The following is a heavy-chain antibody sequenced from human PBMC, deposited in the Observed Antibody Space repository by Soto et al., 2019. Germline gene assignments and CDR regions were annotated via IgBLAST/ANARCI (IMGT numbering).Heavy chain of an antibody. D-gene: IGHD3-3*01. CDR3: ARGITIFGVVTAFDY. V-gene: IGHV1-18*04. CDR1: GYAFTGYY. CDR2: ISANNGGT. Sequence: ASVKVSCKASGYAFTGYYVHWVRQAPGQGLEWMGWISANNGGTNYAQKLQGRFTMTTDTSTSTAYMELRSLRSDDTAVYYCARGITIFGVVTAFDYWGQGTLVTVSS. J-gene: IGHJ4*02.